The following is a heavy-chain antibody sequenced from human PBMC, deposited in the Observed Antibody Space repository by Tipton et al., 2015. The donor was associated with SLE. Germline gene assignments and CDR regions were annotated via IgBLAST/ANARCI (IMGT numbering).Heavy chain of an antibody. D-gene: IGHD1-26*01. CDR1: GGTFSGYA. CDR2: IIPIFGTA. CDR3: ARDPVGATRGFWFDP. J-gene: IGHJ5*02. V-gene: IGHV1-69*06. Sequence: QLVQSGAEVKKPGSSVKVSCKASGGTFSGYAISWVRQAPGQGLEWMGGIIPIFGTANYAQKFQGRVTMTRDTSTSTVYMELSSLRSEDTAVYYCARDPVGATRGFWFDPWGQGTLVTVSS.